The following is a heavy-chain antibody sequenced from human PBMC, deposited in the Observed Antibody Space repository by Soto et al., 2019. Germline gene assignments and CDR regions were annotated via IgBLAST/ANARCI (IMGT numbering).Heavy chain of an antibody. CDR3: ARGVGWEPLDY. V-gene: IGHV1-18*01. J-gene: IGHJ4*02. Sequence: QVQLVQSGAEVKKPGASVKVSCKASGYTFTSYGISWVRQAPGQGLEWMGWINHYKGNTNYAQKLQGRGSMTTATSTRTAYMGLRSLRSDATAVYYCARGVGWEPLDYWGQGTLVTV. D-gene: IGHD1-26*01. CDR2: INHYKGNT. CDR1: GYTFTSYG.